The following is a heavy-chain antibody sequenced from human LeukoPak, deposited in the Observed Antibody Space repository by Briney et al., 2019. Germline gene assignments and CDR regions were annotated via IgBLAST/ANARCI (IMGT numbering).Heavy chain of an antibody. CDR3: ALDSSGYYFWFDP. D-gene: IGHD3-22*01. CDR1: GYTFTGYY. Sequence: ASVKVSCKASGYTFTGYYMHWVRQAPGQGPEWMGWINPNSGGTNYAQKFQGRVTMTRDTSISTAYMELSRLRSDDTAVYYCALDSSGYYFWFDPWGQGTLVTVSS. V-gene: IGHV1-2*02. J-gene: IGHJ5*02. CDR2: INPNSGGT.